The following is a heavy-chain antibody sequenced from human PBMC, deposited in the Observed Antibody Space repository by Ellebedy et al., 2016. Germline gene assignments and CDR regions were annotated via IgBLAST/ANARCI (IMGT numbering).Heavy chain of an antibody. V-gene: IGHV3-21*01. D-gene: IGHD3-22*01. Sequence: GGSLRLSXAASGFTFSTYSMNWVRQAPGKGLEWVSSISSIISSSSYIYYADSVKGRFTISRDNAKNSLYLQMNSLRAEDTAVYYCARDSYYDSSGELGYWGQGTLVTVSS. J-gene: IGHJ4*02. CDR3: ARDSYYDSSGELGY. CDR1: GFTFSTYS. CDR2: ISSIISSSSYI.